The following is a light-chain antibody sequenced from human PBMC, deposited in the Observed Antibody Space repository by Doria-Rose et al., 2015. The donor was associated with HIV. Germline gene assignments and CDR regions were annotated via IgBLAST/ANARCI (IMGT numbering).Light chain of an antibody. CDR3: QQYYDTPS. Sequence: DIRVTQSPESLGMSLGERATLNCKSNQSLLYTSKNYLAWYQQKPGQPPKLLIYWASTRQSGVPVRFSGSGSGTDFTLTISSLGAEDVAVYYCQQYYDTPSFGPGTTVDIK. CDR1: QSLLYTSKNY. CDR2: WAS. J-gene: IGKJ3*01. V-gene: IGKV4-1*01.